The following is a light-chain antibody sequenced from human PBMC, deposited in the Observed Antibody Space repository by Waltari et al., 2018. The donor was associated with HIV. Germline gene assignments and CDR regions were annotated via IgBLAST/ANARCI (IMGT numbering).Light chain of an antibody. Sequence: QSVLTQPPSVSGAPGQRVTISCTGSSSNIGAGYDVPCYPQLPGTAPKLLIYGNNNRPSGVPDRFSVSKSGTSASLAITGLQAEDEADYYCQSYDSSLSGWVFGGGTKLTVL. J-gene: IGLJ3*02. V-gene: IGLV1-40*01. CDR2: GNN. CDR1: SSNIGAGYD. CDR3: QSYDSSLSGWV.